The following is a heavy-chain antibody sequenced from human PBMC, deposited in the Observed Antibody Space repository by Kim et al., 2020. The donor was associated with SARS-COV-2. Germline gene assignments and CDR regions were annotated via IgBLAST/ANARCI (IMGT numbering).Heavy chain of an antibody. D-gene: IGHD4-17*01. J-gene: IGHJ4*02. Sequence: ASVKVSCKASGYTFTSYAMHWVRQAPGQRLEWMGWINAGNGNTKYSQKFQGRVTITRDTSASTAYMELSSLRSEDTAVYYCAREGPLYGPFDYWGQGTLVTVSS. CDR3: AREGPLYGPFDY. V-gene: IGHV1-3*01. CDR2: INAGNGNT. CDR1: GYTFTSYA.